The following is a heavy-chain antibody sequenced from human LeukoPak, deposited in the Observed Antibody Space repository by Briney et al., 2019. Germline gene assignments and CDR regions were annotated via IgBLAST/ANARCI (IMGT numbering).Heavy chain of an antibody. D-gene: IGHD6-19*01. CDR3: ARISRGPVTDAPHDY. V-gene: IGHV3-23*01. CDR1: GFTFSSYA. CDR2: ISGSGGST. J-gene: IGHJ4*02. Sequence: PGGSLRLSCAASGFTFSSYAMSWVRQAPGKGLEWVSAISGSGGSTYYADSVKGRFTISRDNSKNTLYLQMNSLRAEDTAVYYCARISRGPVTDAPHDYWGQGTLVTVSS.